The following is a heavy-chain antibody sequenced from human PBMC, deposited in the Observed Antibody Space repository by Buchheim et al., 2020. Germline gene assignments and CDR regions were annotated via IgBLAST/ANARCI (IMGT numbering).Heavy chain of an antibody. CDR1: GFSFSSYA. D-gene: IGHD3-10*01. V-gene: IGHV3-23*01. CDR2: VSGSGGSP. CDR3: ARDLENTPGRFFDY. Sequence: EVQLLESGGGLVQPGGSLRLSFAASGFSFSSYAMSWVRQAPGKGLEWVSAVSGSGGSPYSADSVKGRFTIPRANSKNTLYLQLNTLRVEDTAIYYCARDLENTPGRFFDYWGQGTL. J-gene: IGHJ4*02.